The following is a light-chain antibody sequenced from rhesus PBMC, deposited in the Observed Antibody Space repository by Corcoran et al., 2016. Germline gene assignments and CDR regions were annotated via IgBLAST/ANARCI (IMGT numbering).Light chain of an antibody. Sequence: DIQMTQSPSSLSASVGDRVTITCRASENVNNYLNWYQQKPGKDPKILNYKASTLQSGVPSRFSGSGSGTDYTFTISSLQPEDVATYYCQHGYGTPYSFGQGTKVEIK. CDR3: QHGYGTPYS. J-gene: IGKJ2*01. CDR1: ENVNNY. CDR2: KAS. V-gene: IGKV1-74*01.